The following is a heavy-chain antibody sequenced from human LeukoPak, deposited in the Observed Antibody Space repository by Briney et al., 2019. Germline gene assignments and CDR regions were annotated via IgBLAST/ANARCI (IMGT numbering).Heavy chain of an antibody. Sequence: SETLSLTCTVSGVSMSAFQWSWVRQSPEKGLEWIGCVNTKGETNYNPSLKSRVITSVDTSKSQFSLRLASVTAADTAVYYCATSNDAKIAPFDHWGQGALVTVSS. CDR3: ATSNDAKIAPFDH. CDR1: GVSMSAFQ. V-gene: IGHV4-4*09. D-gene: IGHD2-8*01. CDR2: VNTKGET. J-gene: IGHJ4*02.